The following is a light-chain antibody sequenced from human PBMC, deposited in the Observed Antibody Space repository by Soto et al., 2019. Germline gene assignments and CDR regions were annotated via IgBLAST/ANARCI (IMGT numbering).Light chain of an antibody. Sequence: QSALTQPRSVSGSPGQSVTISCTGTSSDVGNYNYVSLYQQHPGKAPKLMIYDVNKRPSGVPDRFSGSKSGNTASLTISGLQTEDEADYYCCSYAGSYTWVFGGGTKLTVL. CDR2: DVN. J-gene: IGLJ3*02. V-gene: IGLV2-11*01. CDR1: SSDVGNYNY. CDR3: CSYAGSYTWV.